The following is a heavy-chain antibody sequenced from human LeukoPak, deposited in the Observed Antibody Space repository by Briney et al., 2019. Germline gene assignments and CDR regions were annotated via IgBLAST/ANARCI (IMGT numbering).Heavy chain of an antibody. CDR2: ISYDGSNK. CDR1: GFTFSSYA. V-gene: IGHV3-30*04. D-gene: IGHD1-7*01. Sequence: AGGSLRLSCAASGFTFSSYAMHWVRQAPGKGLEWVAVISYDGSNKYYADSVKGRFTISRDNSKNTLYLQMNSLRAEDTAVYYCAQTRNPPYYYYMDVWGKGTTVTISS. J-gene: IGHJ6*03. CDR3: AQTRNPPYYYYMDV.